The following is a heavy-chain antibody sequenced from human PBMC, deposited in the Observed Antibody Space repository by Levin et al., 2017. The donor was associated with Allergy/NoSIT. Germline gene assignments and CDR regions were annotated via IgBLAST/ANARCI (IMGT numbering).Heavy chain of an antibody. CDR3: TTDLHGSGSYSAFDS. J-gene: IGHJ4*02. CDR2: IKSKTDGGTT. CDR1: GFTLSNAW. Sequence: GESLKISCAASGFTLSNAWMTWVRQAPGKGLEWVGRIKSKTDGGTTDYAAPVKGRFTISRDDSKNTLYLQMNSLKTEDTAVYYCTTDLHGSGSYSAFDSWGQGTLVTVSS. D-gene: IGHD3-10*01. V-gene: IGHV3-15*01.